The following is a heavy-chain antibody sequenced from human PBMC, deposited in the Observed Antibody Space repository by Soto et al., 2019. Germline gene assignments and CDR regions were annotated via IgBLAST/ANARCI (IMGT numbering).Heavy chain of an antibody. CDR2: ISGDGTSA. D-gene: IGHD6-13*01. J-gene: IGHJ4*02. V-gene: IGHV3-74*01. Sequence: PGGSLRLSCAASGFTFSSYWMHWVRQGPGKGLVWVSRISGDGTSANYADSVKGRFTISRDNAKNTLYLQMNSLGAEDTAVYYCARVPRLAAGTGPDYWGQGTLVTVSS. CDR1: GFTFSSYW. CDR3: ARVPRLAAGTGPDY.